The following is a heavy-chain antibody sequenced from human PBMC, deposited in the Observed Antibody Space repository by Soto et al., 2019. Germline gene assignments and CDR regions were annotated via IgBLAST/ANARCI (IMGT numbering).Heavy chain of an antibody. J-gene: IGHJ4*02. Sequence: EVQLVESGGGLVQPGGSLRLSCAASGFTVSSNYMSWVRQAPGKGLEWVSVIYSGGSTYYADSVKGRFTISRDNSKNTLYLHMNSLRAEDTAVYYCAIPSSWYGLFGYWGQGTLVTVSS. CDR3: AIPSSWYGLFGY. CDR2: IYSGGST. CDR1: GFTVSSNY. D-gene: IGHD6-13*01. V-gene: IGHV3-66*01.